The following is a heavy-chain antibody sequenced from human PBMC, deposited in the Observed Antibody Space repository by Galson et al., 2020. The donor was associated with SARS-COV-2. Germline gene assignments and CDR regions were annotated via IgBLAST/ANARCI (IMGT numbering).Heavy chain of an antibody. CDR2: ISYDGSNK. Sequence: GESLKLSCAASGFTFSNYGMHWVRQAPGKGLESVAVISYDGSNKYYAESVKGRFTISSDNSKNTLYLQMNSLRAEDTAVYYCAKDPSGLLWFGVLPGTYGGQGTLVTVSS. CDR3: AKDPSGLLWFGVLPGTY. J-gene: IGHJ4*02. V-gene: IGHV3-30*18. D-gene: IGHD3-10*01. CDR1: GFTFSNYG.